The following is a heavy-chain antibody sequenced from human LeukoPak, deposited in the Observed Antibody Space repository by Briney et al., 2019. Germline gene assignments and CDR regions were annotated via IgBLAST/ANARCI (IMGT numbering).Heavy chain of an antibody. CDR3: ARVGSTAEAGTPDY. D-gene: IGHD6-13*01. CDR1: GFTVSSYY. CDR2: IYGGGST. J-gene: IGHJ4*02. Sequence: GGSLRLSCAASGFTVSSYYMSWVRQAPGKGLEWVSIIYGGGSTSYADSVKGRFTISRDTSKNTLYLQMSSLRAEDTASYYCARVGSTAEAGTPDYWGQGTLVTVSS. V-gene: IGHV3-53*01.